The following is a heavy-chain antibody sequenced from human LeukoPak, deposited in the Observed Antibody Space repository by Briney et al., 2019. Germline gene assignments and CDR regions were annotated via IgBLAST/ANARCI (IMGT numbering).Heavy chain of an antibody. V-gene: IGHV3-23*01. CDR1: GFSFSTYA. D-gene: IGHD6-19*01. Sequence: GGSLRLSCAASGFSFSTYAMTWVRQAPGKGLEWVSEISGSGATTYYADSVKGRFTISRDNSKNTLYLQMSSLRAEDTAVYYCVKYSSGWYDYWGQGTLVTVSS. J-gene: IGHJ4*02. CDR3: VKYSSGWYDY. CDR2: ISGSGATT.